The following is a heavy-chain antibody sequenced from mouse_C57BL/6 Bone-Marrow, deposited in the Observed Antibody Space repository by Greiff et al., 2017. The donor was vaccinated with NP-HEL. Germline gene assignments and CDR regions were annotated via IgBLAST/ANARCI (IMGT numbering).Heavy chain of an antibody. CDR1: GYTFTSYW. V-gene: IGHV1-69*01. Sequence: QVQLQQSGAELVMPGASVKLSCKASGYTFTSYWMHWVKQRPGQGLEWIGEIDPSDSYTNYNQKFKGKSTLTVDKSSSTAYMQLSSLTSEDSAVYFCAKGSGSSSYAMDYWGQGTSVTVSS. CDR2: IDPSDSYT. CDR3: AKGSGSSSYAMDY. J-gene: IGHJ4*01. D-gene: IGHD1-1*01.